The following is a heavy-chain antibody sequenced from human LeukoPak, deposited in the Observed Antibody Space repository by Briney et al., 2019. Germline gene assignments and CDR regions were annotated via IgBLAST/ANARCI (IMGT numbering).Heavy chain of an antibody. Sequence: PGGSLRLSREASGFTFNNYWMSWVRQAPGKGLEWVANVRRDGSERYYVDSVKGRFTIFRDNAKSSLYLQMNSLRVEDTAMYYCAKDFDNWNYYYYFDYWGQGTLVTVSS. CDR1: GFTFNNYW. V-gene: IGHV3-7*01. D-gene: IGHD1-7*01. CDR3: AKDFDNWNYYYYFDY. CDR2: VRRDGSER. J-gene: IGHJ4*02.